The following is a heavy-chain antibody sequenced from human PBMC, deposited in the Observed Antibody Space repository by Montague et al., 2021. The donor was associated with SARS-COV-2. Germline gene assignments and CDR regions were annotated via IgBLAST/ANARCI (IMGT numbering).Heavy chain of an antibody. CDR3: ARGQEVYAINGDLNY. CDR2: INQRGST. CDR1: GAWFNGED. J-gene: IGHJ4*02. Sequence: SETLSLTCSGVGAWFNGEDWKCTRLHPRNDLESNAEINQRGSTNNNPSLKTRVTISIDTSKNQFSLKLSSVTAADTAVYYCARGQEVYAINGDLNYWGQGTLVTVSS. D-gene: IGHD2-8*01. V-gene: IGHV4-34*01.